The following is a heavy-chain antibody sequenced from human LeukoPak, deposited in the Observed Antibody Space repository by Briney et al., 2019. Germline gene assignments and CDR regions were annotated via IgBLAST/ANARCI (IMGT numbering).Heavy chain of an antibody. Sequence: SETLSLTCTVSGGSISSSSYYWGWIRQPPGKGLEWIGSIYYSGSTYYNPSLKSRVTISVDTSKNQFSLKLSSVTAADTAVYYCARHKLVVPAAYLGAFDIWGQGTMVTVSS. J-gene: IGHJ3*02. D-gene: IGHD2-2*01. CDR3: ARHKLVVPAAYLGAFDI. V-gene: IGHV4-39*01. CDR2: IYYSGST. CDR1: GGSISSSSYY.